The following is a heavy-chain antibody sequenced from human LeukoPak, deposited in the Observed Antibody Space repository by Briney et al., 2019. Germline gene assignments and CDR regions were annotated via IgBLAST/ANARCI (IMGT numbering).Heavy chain of an antibody. CDR1: GFSFHEYA. J-gene: IGHJ4*02. Sequence: PGRSLRLSCEASGFSFHEYAMHWVRQAPGKGLEWVSGISWNSGSVGYADSVKGRFTISRENAESTLFLEMNSLRAEDTALYYCAKDVSFVAGAYYDFWGQGILVTVSS. CDR3: AKDVSFVAGAYYDF. CDR2: ISWNSGSV. D-gene: IGHD6-19*01. V-gene: IGHV3-9*01.